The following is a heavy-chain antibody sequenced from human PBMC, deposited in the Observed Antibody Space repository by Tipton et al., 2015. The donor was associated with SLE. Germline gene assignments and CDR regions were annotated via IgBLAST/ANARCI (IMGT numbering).Heavy chain of an antibody. D-gene: IGHD3-22*01. CDR1: GFMFSSYV. Sequence: SLKLSCAASGFMFSSYVMYWVRQAPGKGLEGVSTIYGGGTTYYADSVKGRFTISRDNAKKTLFLQMSSLRAEDTAVYYCVSLALIVSGDYWGQGSLVTVSS. CDR2: IYGGGTT. V-gene: IGHV3-23*05. J-gene: IGHJ4*02. CDR3: VSLALIVSGDY.